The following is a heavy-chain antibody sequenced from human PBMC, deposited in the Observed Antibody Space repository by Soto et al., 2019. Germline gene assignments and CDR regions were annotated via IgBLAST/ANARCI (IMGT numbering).Heavy chain of an antibody. Sequence: GGSLRLSCASSGFTFDSYAMSWVLHAPGKGLEWVSVISGSSGSTDYADSVKGRFIISRDNSKNILYLQMNSLRAEDTAIYYCAKDLYSSSWAKKYYFEYWGQGTQVTVSS. J-gene: IGHJ4*02. CDR3: AKDLYSSSWAKKYYFEY. CDR2: ISGSSGST. CDR1: GFTFDSYA. V-gene: IGHV3-23*01. D-gene: IGHD2-2*01.